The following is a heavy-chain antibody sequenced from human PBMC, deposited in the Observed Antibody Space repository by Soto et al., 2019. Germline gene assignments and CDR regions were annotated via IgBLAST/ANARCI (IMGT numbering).Heavy chain of an antibody. V-gene: IGHV1-3*01. CDR2: INAGNGNT. Sequence: ASVKVSCKASGYTFTSYAMHWVRQAPGQRLEWMGWINAGNGNTKYSQKFQGRVTITRDTSASTAYMELSSLRSEDTAVYYCARGSSSSRTRDYYYGMDVWGQGTTVTSP. CDR3: ARGSSSSRTRDYYYGMDV. D-gene: IGHD6-6*01. J-gene: IGHJ6*02. CDR1: GYTFTSYA.